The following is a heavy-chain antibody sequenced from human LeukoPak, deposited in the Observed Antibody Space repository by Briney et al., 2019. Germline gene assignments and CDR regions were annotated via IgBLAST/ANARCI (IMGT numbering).Heavy chain of an antibody. V-gene: IGHV3-48*03. CDR1: GFTFSSYE. D-gene: IGHD3-9*01. CDR2: ISSSGSTI. CDR3: ARDDILTGPWGY. Sequence: GGSLRLSCAASGFTFSSYEMSWVRQAPGKGVEWVSYISSSGSTIYYADSVKGRFTISRDNAKNSLYLQMNSLRAEDTAVYYCARDDILTGPWGYWGQGTPVTVSS. J-gene: IGHJ4*02.